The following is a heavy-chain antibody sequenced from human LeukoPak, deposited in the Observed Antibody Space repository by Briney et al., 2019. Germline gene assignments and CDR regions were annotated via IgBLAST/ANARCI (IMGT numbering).Heavy chain of an antibody. CDR1: GFTFSTYA. J-gene: IGHJ4*02. CDR3: ARDLNWETY. CDR2: IKTDGSQI. V-gene: IGHV3-7*01. D-gene: IGHD7-27*01. Sequence: GGSLRLSCAASGFTFSTYAMNWVRQAPGKGLEWVANIKTDGSQIYYVDSVRGRFTISRDNAKNSLYLQMNSLRVEDTAVYYCARDLNWETYWGQGTLVSVSS.